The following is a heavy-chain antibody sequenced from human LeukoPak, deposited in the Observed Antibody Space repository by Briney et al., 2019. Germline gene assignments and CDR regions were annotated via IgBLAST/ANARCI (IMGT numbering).Heavy chain of an antibody. J-gene: IGHJ4*02. CDR3: ARCPDYCDYYEHY. Sequence: ASVKVSCKASGYTFTGYYIHWVRQAPGQGLEWMGWLNPNSGGTNYAQKFQGRVTMTRDTSISTAYMELSGLRYDDTAVYYCARCPDYCDYYEHYWAQGTLVTVSS. V-gene: IGHV1-2*02. CDR2: LNPNSGGT. D-gene: IGHD4-17*01. CDR1: GYTFTGYY.